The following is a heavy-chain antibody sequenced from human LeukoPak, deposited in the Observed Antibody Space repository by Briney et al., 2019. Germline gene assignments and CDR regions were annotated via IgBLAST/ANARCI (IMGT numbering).Heavy chain of an antibody. CDR2: IDPSDSYS. D-gene: IGHD4-17*01. CDR1: GYVLTNFW. Sequence: GESLQISCKVAGYVLTNFWINWVRQLPGKGLEWMGRIDPSDSYSNYNPSFQGHVSLSADKSTTTAYLQWSSLKASDTAIYYCVTDYGDYFDYWGQGTLVIVSS. J-gene: IGHJ4*02. CDR3: VTDYGDYFDY. V-gene: IGHV5-10-1*01.